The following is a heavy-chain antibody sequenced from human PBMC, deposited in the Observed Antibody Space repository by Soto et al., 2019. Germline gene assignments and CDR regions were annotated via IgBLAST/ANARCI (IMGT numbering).Heavy chain of an antibody. CDR1: GFTFSSYG. Sequence: QVQLVESGGGVVQPGRSLRLSCAASGFTFSSYGMHWVRQAPGKGLEWVAVIWYDGSNKYYADSVKGRFTISRDNSKNTLYLQMNSLRAEDKAVYYCARDKGEHIVVVTAILTYGMDVWGQGTTVTVSS. CDR2: IWYDGSNK. V-gene: IGHV3-33*01. J-gene: IGHJ6*02. D-gene: IGHD2-21*02. CDR3: ARDKGEHIVVVTAILTYGMDV.